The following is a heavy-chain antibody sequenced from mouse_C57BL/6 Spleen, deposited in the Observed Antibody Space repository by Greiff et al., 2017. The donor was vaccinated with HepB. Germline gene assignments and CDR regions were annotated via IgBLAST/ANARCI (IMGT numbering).Heavy chain of an antibody. CDR1: GYAFTNYL. CDR3: ARSDYGYDVSYFDY. Sequence: VQLQQSGAELVRPGTSVKVSCKASGYAFTNYLIEWVKQRPGQGLEWIGVINPGSGGTNYNEKFKGKATLTADKSSSTAYMQLSSLTSEDSAVYFCARSDYGYDVSYFDYWGQGTTLTVSS. D-gene: IGHD2-2*01. V-gene: IGHV1-54*01. CDR2: INPGSGGT. J-gene: IGHJ2*01.